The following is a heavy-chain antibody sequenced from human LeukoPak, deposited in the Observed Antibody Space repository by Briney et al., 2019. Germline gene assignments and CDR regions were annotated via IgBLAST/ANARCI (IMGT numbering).Heavy chain of an antibody. Sequence: TGGSLRLSCATSGFSFSNYEMNWVRQAPGKGLEWVSYTSSSGSTRYYTDSVKGRFTISRDNAKNSLYLQMNSLRAEDTAIYYCARGWRYFDYWGQGTLVTVSS. V-gene: IGHV3-48*03. CDR3: ARGWRYFDY. CDR2: TSSSGSTR. CDR1: GFSFSNYE. J-gene: IGHJ4*02. D-gene: IGHD3-3*01.